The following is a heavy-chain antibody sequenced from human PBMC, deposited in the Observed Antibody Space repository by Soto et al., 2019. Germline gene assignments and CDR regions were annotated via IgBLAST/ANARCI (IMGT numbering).Heavy chain of an antibody. Sequence: DVQLLESGGGLVQPGGSRTLSCAASKFTFSDFAMSWVRQAPVKGLEWVSSIGGRGTDTYYADSVKGRFTISRDHSKNTLFLQMDGLRDEDTAVYYCAKDAVPYNGKWDWFDSWGQGTLVIVSS. J-gene: IGHJ5*01. D-gene: IGHD1-20*01. CDR3: AKDAVPYNGKWDWFDS. CDR2: IGGRGTDT. CDR1: KFTFSDFA. V-gene: IGHV3-23*01.